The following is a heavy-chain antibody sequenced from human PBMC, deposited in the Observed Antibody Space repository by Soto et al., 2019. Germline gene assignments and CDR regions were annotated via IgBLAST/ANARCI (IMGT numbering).Heavy chain of an antibody. Sequence: EMQLVESGGGLVQPGRSLRLSCAVSGLTFENFALHWVRQAPGKSLEWVSGIDWNSGTIAYADSVKCRFTLSRDSGTSSLYLHLDGLIPEDTAFYDCAKAPKVVTHWCDPWGQGTQVSVSS. V-gene: IGHV3-9*01. CDR3: AKAPKVVTHWCDP. CDR1: GLTFENFA. J-gene: IGHJ5*02. CDR2: IDWNSGTI. D-gene: IGHD2-21*02.